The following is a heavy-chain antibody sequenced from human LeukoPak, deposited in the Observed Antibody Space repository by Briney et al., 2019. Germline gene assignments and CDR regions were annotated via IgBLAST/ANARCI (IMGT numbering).Heavy chain of an antibody. J-gene: IGHJ4*02. CDR1: GGSISSSSYY. CDR3: ARGGRDGYNQGHFDY. Sequence: NPSETLSLTCIVSGGSISSSSYYWGWIRQSPGKGLEWIGSIYYSGSTYYNPSLKSRVTISVDTSKNQFSLKLSSVTAADTAVYYCARGGRDGYNQGHFDYWGQGTLVTVSS. D-gene: IGHD5-24*01. CDR2: IYYSGST. V-gene: IGHV4-39*07.